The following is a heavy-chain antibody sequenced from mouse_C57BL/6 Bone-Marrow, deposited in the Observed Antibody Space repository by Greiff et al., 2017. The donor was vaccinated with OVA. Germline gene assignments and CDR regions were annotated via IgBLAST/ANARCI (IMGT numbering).Heavy chain of an antibody. V-gene: IGHV1-75*01. Sequence: QVQLQQSGPELVKPGASVTISCKASGYTFTDYYINWVKQRPGQRLEWIGWIFPDNGSTYYNEKFKGKATLTVDKSSSTAYMLLSSLTSEDSAVYFWADYYGCAYWGQGTLLTVSA. CDR3: ADYYGCAY. CDR1: GYTFTDYY. J-gene: IGHJ3*01. CDR2: IFPDNGST. D-gene: IGHD1-1*01.